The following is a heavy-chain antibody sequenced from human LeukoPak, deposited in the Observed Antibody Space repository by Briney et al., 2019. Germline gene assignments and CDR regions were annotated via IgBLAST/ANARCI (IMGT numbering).Heavy chain of an antibody. CDR2: IYQSGST. Sequence: SETLSLTCAVSGGSISSGGYSWSWIRQPPGKGLEWMGYIYQSGSTYYNPSLKSRVTISVDRSKNQFPLKLSSVTAADTAVYYCASTGSYYNSVDYWGQGTLVTVSS. V-gene: IGHV4-30-2*01. CDR1: GGSISSGGYS. D-gene: IGHD3-10*01. J-gene: IGHJ4*02. CDR3: ASTGSYYNSVDY.